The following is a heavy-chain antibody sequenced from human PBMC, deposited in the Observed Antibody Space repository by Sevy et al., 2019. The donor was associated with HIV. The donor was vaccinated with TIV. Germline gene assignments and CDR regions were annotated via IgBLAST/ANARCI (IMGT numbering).Heavy chain of an antibody. CDR3: AREFGGRWFDP. CDR2: IYSGGST. J-gene: IGHJ5*02. D-gene: IGHD3-10*01. CDR1: GFTVSSNY. Sequence: GGSLRLSCAASGFTVSSNYMSWVRQAPGKGLEWVSGIYSGGSTYYADSVKGRFTIARDNSKNTLYLKMNSLRAEDTAVYYCAREFGGRWFDPWGQGTLVTVSS. V-gene: IGHV3-53*01.